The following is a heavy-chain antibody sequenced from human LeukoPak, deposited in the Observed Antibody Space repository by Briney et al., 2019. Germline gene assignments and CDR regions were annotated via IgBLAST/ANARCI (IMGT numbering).Heavy chain of an antibody. J-gene: IGHJ4*02. D-gene: IGHD3-16*01. CDR2: ISHICGTA. V-gene: IGHV1-69*05. CDR1: GGTFSSYA. Sequence: SVKVSCKASGGTFSSYAISWVRQACGQGLEWMGRISHICGTANYAQNYQGRVTITTSVSTSTAYMELSSLRSEDTDVYYCASLVWGSSHDYWGQGTLVTVSS. CDR3: ASLVWGSSHDY.